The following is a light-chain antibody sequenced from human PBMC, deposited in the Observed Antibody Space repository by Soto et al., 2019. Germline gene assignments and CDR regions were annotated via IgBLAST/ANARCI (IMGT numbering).Light chain of an antibody. J-gene: IGKJ2*01. CDR2: TAS. Sequence: DIQMTQSPSSLSASVGDSVTIPCRASQRINKYLNWYQQRSGRAPRLLIHTASSLHSGVPSRFSGSGSGSDFTLPISSPQPEDFATYFCQQSFSTPYTFGQGTKLES. V-gene: IGKV1-39*01. CDR3: QQSFSTPYT. CDR1: QRINKY.